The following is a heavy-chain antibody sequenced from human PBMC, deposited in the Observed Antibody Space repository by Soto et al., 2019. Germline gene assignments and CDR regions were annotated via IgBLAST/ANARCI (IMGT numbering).Heavy chain of an antibody. J-gene: IGHJ4*02. D-gene: IGHD3-10*01. CDR1: GGTFSSYA. Sequence: SVKVSCKASGGTFSSYAISWVRQAPGQGLEWMGGIIPIFGTANYAQKFQGRVTITADESTSTAYMELSSLRSEDTAVYYCARGVDYYGSGSYLVLSYWGQGTLVTVSS. CDR2: IIPIFGTA. V-gene: IGHV1-69*13. CDR3: ARGVDYYGSGSYLVLSY.